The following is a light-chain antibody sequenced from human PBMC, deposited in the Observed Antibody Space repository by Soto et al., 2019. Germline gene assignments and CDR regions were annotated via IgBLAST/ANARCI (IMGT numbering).Light chain of an antibody. CDR3: SSYTSSSTYV. CDR2: DVR. J-gene: IGLJ1*01. V-gene: IGLV2-14*03. Sequence: QSVLTQPASLSGSPGQSITISFTGTSRYVGYYNYVSWYQHHPGKAPKLMIYDVRNRPSGVSNRFSGSKSGNTASLTISGLQAEDEADYYCSSYTSSSTYVFGTGTKVTVL. CDR1: SRYVGYYNY.